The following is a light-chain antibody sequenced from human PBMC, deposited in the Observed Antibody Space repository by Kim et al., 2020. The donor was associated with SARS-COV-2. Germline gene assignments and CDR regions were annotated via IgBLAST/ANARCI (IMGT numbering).Light chain of an antibody. J-gene: IGKJ2*02. CDR1: QSVSSSY. Sequence: LSPGERATLSCRASQSVSSSYLGWYQQKPGQVPRLLIYGASTRATGIPDRFSGSGSGTDFTLTISRLEPEDFAVYYCQQYGSSPSTFGQGTKLEI. CDR3: QQYGSSPST. V-gene: IGKV3-20*01. CDR2: GAS.